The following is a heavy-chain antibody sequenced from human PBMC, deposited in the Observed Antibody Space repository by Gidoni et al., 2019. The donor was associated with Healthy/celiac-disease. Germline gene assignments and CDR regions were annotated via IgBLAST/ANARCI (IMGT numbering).Heavy chain of an antibody. V-gene: IGHV3-23*01. J-gene: IGHJ6*04. D-gene: IGHD3-10*01. CDR1: GFTFSSYA. Sequence: CAASGFTFSSYAMSWVRQAPGKGLEWVSAISGSGGSTYYADSVKGRFTITRDNSKNTLYLQMNSLRAEDTAVYYCAKDFALGKDVWGKGTTVTVSS. CDR3: AKDFALGKDV. CDR2: ISGSGGST.